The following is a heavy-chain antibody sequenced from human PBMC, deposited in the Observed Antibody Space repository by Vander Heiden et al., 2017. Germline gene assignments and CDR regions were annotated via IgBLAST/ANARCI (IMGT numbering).Heavy chain of an antibody. V-gene: IGHV1-69*10. J-gene: IGHJ4*02. CDR3: ARDRPAYYYDSSGYFDY. D-gene: IGHD3-22*01. CDR1: GGTFSSYA. Sequence: QVQLVQSGAEVKKPGSSVKVSCKASGGTFSSYAISWVRQAPVQGLEWMGGIIPILGIANYAQKFQGRVTITADKSTSTAYMELSSLRSEDTAVYYCARDRPAYYYDSSGYFDYWGQGTLVTVSS. CDR2: IIPILGIA.